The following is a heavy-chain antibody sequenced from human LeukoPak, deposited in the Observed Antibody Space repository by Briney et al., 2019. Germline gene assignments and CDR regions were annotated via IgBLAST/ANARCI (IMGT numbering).Heavy chain of an antibody. V-gene: IGHV4-38-2*01. Sequence: PSEPVSLTCAVWVHFISIGYYRGWTGQSPGTGLEWIGRIDRSGNIYYNPRLKTRVAISVDTSSNQSSLRLTSVTAADTAVYYCARMDDYFGSGNYYNVINYYYMDVWGKGTTVTVS. D-gene: IGHD3-10*01. J-gene: IGHJ6*03. CDR2: IDRSGNI. CDR3: ARMDDYFGSGNYYNVINYYYMDV. CDR1: VHFISIGYY.